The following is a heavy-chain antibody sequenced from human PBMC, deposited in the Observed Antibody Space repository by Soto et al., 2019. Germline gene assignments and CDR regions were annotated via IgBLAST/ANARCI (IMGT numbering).Heavy chain of an antibody. CDR2: INDSGSA. D-gene: IGHD3-10*01. CDR3: AGLRGYYYYIDV. Sequence: WTWIRQPPGKGLEGIGEINDSGSANHNPSLKSRVIISVDTSKNQFSLRLNSVTAADTAVYYCAGLRGYYYYIDVWGKGTTVTVSS. J-gene: IGHJ6*03. V-gene: IGHV4-34*01.